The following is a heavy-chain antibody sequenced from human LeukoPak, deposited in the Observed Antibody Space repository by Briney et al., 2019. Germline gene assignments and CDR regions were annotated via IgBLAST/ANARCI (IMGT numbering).Heavy chain of an antibody. CDR2: IRYDGSDK. CDR1: GFTFSRYG. D-gene: IGHD2-2*01. CDR3: AKDTKDIVVVPAASRPGALDY. Sequence: GGSLRLSCAASGFTFSRYGMHWVRQAPGKGLEWVAFIRYDGSDKYYADFVKGRFTISRDNSKNTLYLQMNSLRAEDTAVYYCAKDTKDIVVVPAASRPGALDYWGQGTLVTVSS. J-gene: IGHJ4*02. V-gene: IGHV3-30*02.